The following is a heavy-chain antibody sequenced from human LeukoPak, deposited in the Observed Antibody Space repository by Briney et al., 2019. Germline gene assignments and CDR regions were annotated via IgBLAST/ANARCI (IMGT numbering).Heavy chain of an antibody. Sequence: GGSLRPSCTASGFIFSDYVMNWVRQAPGKGLAWVSSIAGSGDNTYYADSVKGRFTISRDNTKSTLYLQMDSLSREDTALYFCARRGISGGWGDFDIWGQGTMVTVSS. CDR3: ARRGISGGWGDFDI. D-gene: IGHD6-19*01. V-gene: IGHV3-23*01. CDR2: IAGSGDNT. J-gene: IGHJ3*02. CDR1: GFIFSDYV.